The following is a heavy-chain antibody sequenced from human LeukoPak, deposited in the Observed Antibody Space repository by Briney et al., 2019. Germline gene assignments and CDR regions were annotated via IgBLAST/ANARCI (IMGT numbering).Heavy chain of an antibody. CDR2: INAGNGNT. CDR3: ARVSSSWYFPFDY. V-gene: IGHV1-3*01. Sequence: ASLKVSCKASGYTFTSYAMHWVRQAPGQRLEWMGWINAGNGNTKYSQKFQGRVTITRDTSASTAYMELSSLRSEDTAVYYCARVSSSWYFPFDYWGQGTLVTVSS. J-gene: IGHJ4*02. CDR1: GYTFTSYA. D-gene: IGHD6-13*01.